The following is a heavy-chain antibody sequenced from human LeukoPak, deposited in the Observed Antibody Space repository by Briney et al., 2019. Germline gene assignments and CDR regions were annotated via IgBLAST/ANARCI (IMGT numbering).Heavy chain of an antibody. V-gene: IGHV4-59*01. CDR3: ARGVLRYFDYETTFDI. CDR1: GGSISSYY. CDR2: IYYSGST. D-gene: IGHD3-9*01. J-gene: IGHJ3*02. Sequence: SETLSLTCTVSGGSISSYYWSWIRQPPGKGLEWIGYIYYSGSTNYNPSLKSRVTMSVDTSKNQFSLKLSSVTAADTAVYYCARGVLRYFDYETTFDIWGQGTMVTVSS.